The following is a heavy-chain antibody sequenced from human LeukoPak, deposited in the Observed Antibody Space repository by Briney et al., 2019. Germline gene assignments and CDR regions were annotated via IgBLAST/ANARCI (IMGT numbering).Heavy chain of an antibody. V-gene: IGHV1-69*04. J-gene: IGHJ4*02. Sequence: SVKVSCKASGGTFGNDAISWVRQAPGQGLEWMGRIIPTLGMSLYAQRFKGRLTITADKSPSTAYMELTSLTSEDTAVYYCARDPYYYDSSRDPRDDDYWGQGTLVTVSS. CDR1: GGTFGNDA. D-gene: IGHD3-22*01. CDR2: IIPTLGMS. CDR3: ARDPYYYDSSRDPRDDDY.